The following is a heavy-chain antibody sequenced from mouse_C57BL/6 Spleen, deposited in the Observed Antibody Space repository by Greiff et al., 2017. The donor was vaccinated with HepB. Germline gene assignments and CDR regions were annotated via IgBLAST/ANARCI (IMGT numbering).Heavy chain of an antibody. J-gene: IGHJ1*03. Sequence: EVQLQQSGPELVKPGASVKIPCKASGYTFTDYNMDWVKQSHGKSLEWIGDINPNNGGTIYNQKFKGKATLTVDKSSSTAYMELSSLTSEDTAVYDCARREDYYGSSWYFDVWGTGTTVTVSS. CDR3: ARREDYYGSSWYFDV. D-gene: IGHD1-1*01. V-gene: IGHV1-18*01. CDR2: INPNNGGT. CDR1: GYTFTDYN.